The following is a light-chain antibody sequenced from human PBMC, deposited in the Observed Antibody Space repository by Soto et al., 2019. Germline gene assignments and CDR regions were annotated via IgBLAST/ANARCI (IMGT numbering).Light chain of an antibody. CDR3: CSSGGSPTYV. V-gene: IGLV2-23*02. CDR1: SSNVGSYKL. CDR2: EVN. Sequence: QSVLTQPASVSGSPGQSITISCTGTSSNVGSYKLVSWYQQHPGKAPKLMIFEVNKRPSGVSNRFSGSKSVNTASLTISGLKVEDEADYYCCSSGGSPTYVFGTGTKVTV. J-gene: IGLJ1*01.